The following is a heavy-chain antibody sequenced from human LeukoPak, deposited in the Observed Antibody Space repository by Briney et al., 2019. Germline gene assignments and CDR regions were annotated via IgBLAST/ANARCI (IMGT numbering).Heavy chain of an antibody. CDR2: MNPHSGNT. CDR3: ARGIPVRRFLLYCSGGSRYSHYMDV. D-gene: IGHD2-15*01. J-gene: IGHJ6*03. Sequence: ASVKVSCKASVYTFTSYVINWVRQATGQGLEWMGWMNPHSGNTGTAHKIQGRVTSTRNTSISTAYMQLSSLRSEDTAVYDGARGIPVRRFLLYCSGGSRYSHYMDVWGKGTTVTVSS. V-gene: IGHV1-8*03. CDR1: VYTFTSYV.